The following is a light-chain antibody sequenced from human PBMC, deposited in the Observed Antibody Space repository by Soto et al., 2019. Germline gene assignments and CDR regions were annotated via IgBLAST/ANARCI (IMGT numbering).Light chain of an antibody. CDR1: QSVSSSY. CDR2: GAS. J-gene: IGKJ2*01. V-gene: IGKV3-20*01. Sequence: EIVLTQSPGTLSLSPGERATLSCRASQSVSSSYLAWYQQKPGQAPRLLIHGASSRATGIPDRFSGSGSGTGFTLTISRLEPEDFAVYYCQQYGSSLYTFGQGTKLEIK. CDR3: QQYGSSLYT.